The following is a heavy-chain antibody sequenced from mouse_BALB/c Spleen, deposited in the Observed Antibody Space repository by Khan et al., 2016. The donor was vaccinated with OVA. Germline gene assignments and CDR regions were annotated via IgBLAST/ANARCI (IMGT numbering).Heavy chain of an antibody. V-gene: IGHV6-6*02. CDR2: IRLKSDDYVT. CDR3: WILL. CDR1: GFTFSNYW. Sequence: EVQLEESGGGLVQPGGSIKLSCVASGFTFSNYWMNWVRQSPEKGLEWVAEIRLKSDDYVTNYAESVKGRFTISRDDSKSSVYLQMNNVRAEDTGIYYCWILLWGQGTTLTVSS. J-gene: IGHJ2*01.